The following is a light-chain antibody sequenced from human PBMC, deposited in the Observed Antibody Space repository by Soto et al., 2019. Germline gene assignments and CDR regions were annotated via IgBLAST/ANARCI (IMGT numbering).Light chain of an antibody. Sequence: QSVLTQPPSVSGAPGQRVTISCTGSSSNIGAGYDVHWYQQLPGTAPKLLIYGNSNRPSGVPVRFSGSKSGTSASLAITGLQAEDEADYYCQSYDSSLSGSGVVFGGGTKLTVL. J-gene: IGLJ2*01. CDR3: QSYDSSLSGSGVV. CDR1: SSNIGAGYD. CDR2: GNS. V-gene: IGLV1-40*01.